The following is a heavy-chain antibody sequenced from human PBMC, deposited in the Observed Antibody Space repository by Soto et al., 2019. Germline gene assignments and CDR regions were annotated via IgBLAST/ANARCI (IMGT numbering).Heavy chain of an antibody. CDR3: FCHADSSSSLGMDV. Sequence: PGGSLRLSCAASGFTFSSYAMSWVRQAPGKGLEWVSAISGSGGSTYYADSVKGRFTISRDNSKNTLYLQMNSLRAEDTAVYYCFCHADSSSSLGMDVWGQGTTVTVSS. CDR2: ISGSGGST. J-gene: IGHJ6*02. D-gene: IGHD6-6*01. CDR1: GFTFSSYA. V-gene: IGHV3-23*01.